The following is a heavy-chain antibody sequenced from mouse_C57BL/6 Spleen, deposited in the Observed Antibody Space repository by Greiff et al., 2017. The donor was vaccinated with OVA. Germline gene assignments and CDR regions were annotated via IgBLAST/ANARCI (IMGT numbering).Heavy chain of an antibody. CDR2: IYPGSGST. D-gene: IGHD4-1*01. J-gene: IGHJ4*01. CDR1: GYTFTSYW. Sequence: QVQLQQPGAELVKPGASVKMSCKASGYTFTSYWITWVKQRPGQGLEWIGDIYPGSGSTNYNEKFKSKATLTVDTSSSTASMQLSSLTSEDSAVYYCASRPGRKDAMDDWGQGTSVTVSS. CDR3: ASRPGRKDAMDD. V-gene: IGHV1-55*01.